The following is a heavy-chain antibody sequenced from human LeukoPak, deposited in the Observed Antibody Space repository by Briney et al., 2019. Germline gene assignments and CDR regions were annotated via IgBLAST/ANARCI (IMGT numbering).Heavy chain of an antibody. CDR1: GFTFSSYE. CDR2: ISSSGSTI. V-gene: IGHV3-48*03. D-gene: IGHD1-26*01. Sequence: AGSLRLSCAASGFTFSSYEMNWVRQAPGKGLEWVSYISSSGSTIYYADSVKGRFTISRDNAKNSLYLQMNSLRAEDTAVYYCARDSGSYPSGLFDLWGRGTLVTVSS. CDR3: ARDSGSYPSGLFDL. J-gene: IGHJ2*01.